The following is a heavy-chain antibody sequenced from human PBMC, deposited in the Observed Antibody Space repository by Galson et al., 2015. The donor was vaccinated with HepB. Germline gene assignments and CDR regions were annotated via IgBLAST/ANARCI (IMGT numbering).Heavy chain of an antibody. CDR3: AKDQTRYCSGGSCYSGFDY. CDR2: ISGDGGSP. V-gene: IGHV3-23*01. CDR1: GFTFSSYA. J-gene: IGHJ4*02. D-gene: IGHD2-15*01. Sequence: RLSCAASGFTFSSYAMSWVRQAPGKGLEWVSAISGDGGSPYYADSVKGRFTISRDNSKNTLYLQMNSLRAEDTAVYYCAKDQTRYCSGGSCYSGFDYWGQGTLVTVSS.